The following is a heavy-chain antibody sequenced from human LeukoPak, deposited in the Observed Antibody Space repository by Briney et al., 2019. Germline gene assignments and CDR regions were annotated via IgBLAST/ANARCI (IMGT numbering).Heavy chain of an antibody. CDR2: IKQDGSEK. CDR3: ARGPYYDFWSGPDFDY. CDR1: GFTFSSYW. V-gene: IGHV3-7*05. J-gene: IGHJ4*02. Sequence: GGSLRLSRAASGFTFSSYWMSWVRQAPGKGLEWVANIKQDGSEKYYVDSVKGRFTISRDNAKNSLYLQMNSLRAEDTAVYYCARGPYYDFWSGPDFDYWGQGTLVTVSS. D-gene: IGHD3-3*01.